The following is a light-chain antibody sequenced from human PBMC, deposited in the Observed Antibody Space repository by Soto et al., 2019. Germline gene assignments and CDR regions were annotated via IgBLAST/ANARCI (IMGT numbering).Light chain of an antibody. J-gene: IGLJ2*01. CDR3: RTWGTGIHV. CDR2: LNSDGSH. V-gene: IGLV4-69*01. Sequence: QPVLTQSPSASASLGASVKLTCTLSSGHSSYAIAWHQQQPEKGPRYLMKLNSDGSHSKGDGIPDRFSGSSSGAERYLTISGLQPEDEADYYCRTWGTGIHVFGGGTKLTVL. CDR1: SGHSSYA.